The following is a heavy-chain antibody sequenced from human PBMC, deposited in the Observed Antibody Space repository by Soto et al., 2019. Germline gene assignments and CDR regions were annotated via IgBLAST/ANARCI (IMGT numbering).Heavy chain of an antibody. V-gene: IGHV5-51*01. CDR3: AIHHRSGWYLRVYYYGMDV. D-gene: IGHD6-19*01. Sequence: PGESLKISCKGSGYSFTSYWIGWVRQMPGKGLEWMGIIYPGDSDTRYSPSFQGQVTISADKSISTAYLQWSSLKASDTAMYYCAIHHRSGWYLRVYYYGMDVWGQGTTVTVSS. CDR1: GYSFTSYW. J-gene: IGHJ6*02. CDR2: IYPGDSDT.